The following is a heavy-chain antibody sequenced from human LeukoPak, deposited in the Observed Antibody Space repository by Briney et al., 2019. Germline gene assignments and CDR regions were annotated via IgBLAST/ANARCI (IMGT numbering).Heavy chain of an antibody. CDR3: AREYYYDSSGYYDY. Sequence: NTSETLSLTCAVYGGSFSGYYWSWIRQPPGKGLEWIGYIYYSGSTNYNPSLKSRVTISVDTSKNQFSLKLSSVTAADTAVYYCAREYYYDSSGYYDYWGQGTLVTVSS. V-gene: IGHV4-59*01. CDR2: IYYSGST. J-gene: IGHJ4*02. CDR1: GGSFSGYY. D-gene: IGHD3-22*01.